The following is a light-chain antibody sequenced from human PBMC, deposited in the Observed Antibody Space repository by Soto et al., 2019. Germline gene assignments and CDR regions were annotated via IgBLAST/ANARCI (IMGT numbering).Light chain of an antibody. J-gene: IGKJ1*01. CDR1: QSIDSAY. Sequence: EIVLTQSPGTLSLSPGERATFSCRASQSIDSAYLAWYQQKPGQAPRLLIYATSSRATGIPDRFSGSGSGTDFNLTISRLEPEDFAVYFCQQYDTSPRTFGQGTKVVIK. CDR2: ATS. V-gene: IGKV3-20*01. CDR3: QQYDTSPRT.